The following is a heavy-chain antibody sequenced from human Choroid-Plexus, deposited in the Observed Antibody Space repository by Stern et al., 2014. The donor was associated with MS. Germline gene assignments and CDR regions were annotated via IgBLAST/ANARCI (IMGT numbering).Heavy chain of an antibody. CDR2: INPNTGGT. D-gene: IGHD3-3*01. V-gene: IGHV1-2*02. J-gene: IGHJ6*02. CDR3: ARDQRGITIFGVVTDYYYLGMDV. Sequence: VQLVESGAEVKKPGASVKVSCKTSGYIFTGYYIHWGRQAPGQGLEWMAWINPNTGGTKYSQKFQGRVTMSRDTSISTASVELSSLTSDDTAVYYCARDQRGITIFGVVTDYYYLGMDVWGQGTTVTVSS. CDR1: GYIFTGYY.